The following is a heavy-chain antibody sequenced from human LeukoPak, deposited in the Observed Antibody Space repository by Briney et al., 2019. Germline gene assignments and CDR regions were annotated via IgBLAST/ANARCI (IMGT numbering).Heavy chain of an antibody. CDR1: GGSISSYY. CDR3: ARTTEGYAGGPGYSYYYYMDV. Sequence: PSETLSLTCTVSGGSISSYYWSWIRQPPGKGLEWIGYIHYSGSTHYNPSLKSRVTISVDTSKNQVSLKLRSVTAADTAVYYCARTTEGYAGGPGYSYYYYMDVWGEGTTVTISS. V-gene: IGHV4-59*01. CDR2: IHYSGST. D-gene: IGHD5-12*01. J-gene: IGHJ6*03.